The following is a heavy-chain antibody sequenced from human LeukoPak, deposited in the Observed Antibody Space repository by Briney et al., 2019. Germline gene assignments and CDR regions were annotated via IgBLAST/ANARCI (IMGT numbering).Heavy chain of an antibody. Sequence: GGSLRLSCAASGLIFSDSAMHWVRQASGKGLEWVGRIRSKANSYATAYAESVKGRFTVSRDDSKNTAYLQMNSLKTEDTAVYYCTTALMVRGEGFDYWGQGTLVTVSS. CDR2: IRSKANSYAT. CDR1: GLIFSDSA. V-gene: IGHV3-73*01. D-gene: IGHD3-10*01. CDR3: TTALMVRGEGFDY. J-gene: IGHJ4*02.